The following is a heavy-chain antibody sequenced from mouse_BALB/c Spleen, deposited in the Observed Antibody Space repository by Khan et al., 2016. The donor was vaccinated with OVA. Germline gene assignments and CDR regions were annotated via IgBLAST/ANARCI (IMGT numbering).Heavy chain of an antibody. CDR1: GFSLTSYG. CDR3: AKWGTANYYAMDY. D-gene: IGHD1-2*01. Sequence: QVQLQQSGPGLVAPSQSLSITCTVSGFSLTSYGVNRVRQPPGKGLEWLGVIWGDGSTNHHSPLMSRLSISKDNSQSQVFLKLSSLQTDNTATYFGAKWGTANYYAMDYWGQGTSVTVSA. CDR2: IWGDGST. V-gene: IGHV2-3*01. J-gene: IGHJ4*01.